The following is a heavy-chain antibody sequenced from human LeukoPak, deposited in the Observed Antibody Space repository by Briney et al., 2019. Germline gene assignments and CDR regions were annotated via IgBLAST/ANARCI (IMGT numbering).Heavy chain of an antibody. CDR3: ALGGCSSTSCYTIFGY. Sequence: GGSLRLSCAASGFTFSSYWMHWVRQAPGKGLVWVSRIISDGSSTSYADSVKGRFTISRDNAKNTLYLQMNSLRAEDTAVYYCALGGCSSTSCYTIFGYWGQGTLVTVSS. D-gene: IGHD2-2*02. J-gene: IGHJ4*02. CDR2: IISDGSST. CDR1: GFTFSSYW. V-gene: IGHV3-74*01.